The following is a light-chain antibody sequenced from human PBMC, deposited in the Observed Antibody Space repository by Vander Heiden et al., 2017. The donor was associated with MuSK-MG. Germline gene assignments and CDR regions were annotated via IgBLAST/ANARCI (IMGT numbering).Light chain of an antibody. CDR2: AAS. J-gene: IGKJ2*01. Sequence: DIQLTQSPSFLSASVGDRVTITCRASQGISSYLAWYQQKPGKAPKLRIYAASILQSGVPSRFSGSGSGTEFTLTISSLQPEDFATYYCQQLNSYPPYTFGQGTKLEIK. CDR3: QQLNSYPPYT. V-gene: IGKV1-9*01. CDR1: QGISSY.